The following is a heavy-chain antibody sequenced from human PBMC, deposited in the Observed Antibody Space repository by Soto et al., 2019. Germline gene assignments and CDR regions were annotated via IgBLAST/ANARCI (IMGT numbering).Heavy chain of an antibody. CDR1: GYTLSGYY. D-gene: IGHD2-15*01. V-gene: IGHV1-2*07. CDR2: MNPKSGGT. J-gene: IGHJ3*02. CDR3: TRENIEDGEGLYDALDI. Sequence: ALVKFSCQASGYTLSGYYTNWVRQAPGQGLEWMGWMNPKSGGTYFAHKFQGRVTLTRDTSISTAYMEVNKLRSDDMAVYYCTRENIEDGEGLYDALDIWGQGTTVTVSS.